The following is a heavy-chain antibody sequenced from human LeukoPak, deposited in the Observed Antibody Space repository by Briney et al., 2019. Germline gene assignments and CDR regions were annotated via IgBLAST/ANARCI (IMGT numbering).Heavy chain of an antibody. D-gene: IGHD6-6*01. J-gene: IGHJ4*02. CDR1: GFTFSSYS. Sequence: GGSLRLSCVASGFTFSSYSMNWVRQAPGKGLEWVSSISSSSSYIYYADSVKGRFTISRDNAKNSLYLQMNSLRAEDTAVYYCARGPPMGSSSAYFDYWGQGILVTVSS. V-gene: IGHV3-21*01. CDR2: ISSSSSYI. CDR3: ARGPPMGSSSAYFDY.